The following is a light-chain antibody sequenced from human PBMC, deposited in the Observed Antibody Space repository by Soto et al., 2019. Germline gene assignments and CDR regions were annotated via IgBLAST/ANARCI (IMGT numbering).Light chain of an antibody. V-gene: IGKV3-20*01. CDR1: QSVSSAY. CDR2: GAS. Sequence: EIVLTQSPGTLSLSPGERATLSCRASQSVSSAYILWFQQKPGQAPRLLIYGASYRAAGIPDRFGGSGSGTDSALSISRREPEDFAVYYCHQFGISPYTFPQGTKLEI. CDR3: HQFGISPYT. J-gene: IGKJ2*01.